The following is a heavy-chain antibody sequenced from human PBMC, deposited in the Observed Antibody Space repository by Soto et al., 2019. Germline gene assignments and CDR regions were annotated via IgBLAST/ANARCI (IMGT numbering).Heavy chain of an antibody. D-gene: IGHD4-17*01. Sequence: QVQLVQSGAEVKEPGASVKVSCKTSGYSFSSRGIYWVRQAPGQGLEWVGWISPSDGRTNYVESLQRRVTLTTHTSTSTAYMELRSLRSDDTAVYYCGREAGDYDWYFALWGRGSPVTVSS. CDR2: ISPSDGRT. CDR1: GYSFSSRG. J-gene: IGHJ2*01. CDR3: GREAGDYDWYFAL. V-gene: IGHV1-18*01.